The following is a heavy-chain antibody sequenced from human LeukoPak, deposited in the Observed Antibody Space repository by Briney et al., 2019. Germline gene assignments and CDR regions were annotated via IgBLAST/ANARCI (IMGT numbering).Heavy chain of an antibody. J-gene: IGHJ4*02. CDR3: ARRAGYSSGWYAY. D-gene: IGHD6-19*01. V-gene: IGHV4-59*12. CDR1: GGSITSYY. Sequence: SETLSLTCTVSGGSITSYYWSWFRQPPGKGLEFIGYIFYTGSTNYNPSLKSRVTISVDTSKNQFSLKLSSVTAADTAVYYCARRAGYSSGWYAYWGQGTLVTVSS. CDR2: IFYTGST.